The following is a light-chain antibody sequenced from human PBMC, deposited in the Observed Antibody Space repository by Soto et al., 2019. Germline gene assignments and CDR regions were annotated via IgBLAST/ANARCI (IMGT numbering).Light chain of an antibody. V-gene: IGLV2-14*01. CDR2: DVS. CDR1: SSDVGAYDY. Sequence: QSALTQPASVSGSPGQSITISCTRTSSDVGAYDYVSWYQQHPGKAPKLMIFDVSNRPSGVSNRFSGSKSANTAALAISGLQAEDEADYYCSSYTSSTTPVFGGGTKLTVL. CDR3: SSYTSSTTPV. J-gene: IGLJ2*01.